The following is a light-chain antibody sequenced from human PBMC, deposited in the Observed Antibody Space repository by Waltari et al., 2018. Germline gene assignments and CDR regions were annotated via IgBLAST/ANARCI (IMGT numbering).Light chain of an antibody. CDR3: QQSYSTPPVFA. J-gene: IGKJ3*01. Sequence: DRQMTQSPSSLSASVGDKVTIACRASQNIGTFLNWYQQTPGRAPKLLIYAASTLQSGVPSRFSGTGSGTDFTLTINNLQPEDFATYFCQQSYSTPPVFAFGPGTKLEMK. CDR2: AAS. V-gene: IGKV1-39*01. CDR1: QNIGTF.